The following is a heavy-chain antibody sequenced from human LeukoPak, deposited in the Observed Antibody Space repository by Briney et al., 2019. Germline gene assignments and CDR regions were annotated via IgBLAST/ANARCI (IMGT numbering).Heavy chain of an antibody. D-gene: IGHD2-2*01. CDR3: ARYVPATGFDY. CDR1: GGSFSGYY. Sequence: SETLSLTCAVYGGSFSGYYWSWIRQPPGKGLEWIGEINHSGSTNYNPSLKSRVTTSVDTSKNQFSLKLSSVTAADTAVYYCARYVPATGFDYWGQGTLVTVSS. J-gene: IGHJ4*02. V-gene: IGHV4-34*01. CDR2: INHSGST.